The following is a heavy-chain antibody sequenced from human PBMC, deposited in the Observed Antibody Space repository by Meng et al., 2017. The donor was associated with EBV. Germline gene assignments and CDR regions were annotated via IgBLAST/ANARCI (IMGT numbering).Heavy chain of an antibody. D-gene: IGHD1-26*01. CDR2: IRSKANSYAT. CDR3: TRLDGSYIYY. Sequence: EVRLVASGGGLFQPWWSLTLSCAASGFPFSGSAMHWVRQASGKGLEWVGRIRSKANSYATAYAASVKGRFTISRDDSKNTAYLQMNSLKTEDTAVYYCTRLDGSYIYYWGQGTLVTVSS. J-gene: IGHJ4*02. CDR1: GFPFSGSA. V-gene: IGHV3-73*02.